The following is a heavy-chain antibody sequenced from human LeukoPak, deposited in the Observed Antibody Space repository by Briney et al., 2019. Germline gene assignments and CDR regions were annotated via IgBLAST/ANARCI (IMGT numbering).Heavy chain of an antibody. CDR2: ISWNSGSI. V-gene: IGHV3-9*01. CDR3: AKASGY. CDR1: GFTFDDYA. Sequence: PGRSLRLSCAASGFTFDDYAMHWVRQAPGKGLEWVSGISWNSGSIGYADSVKGRFTISRDNAKNSLYLQMNSLRAEDTALDYCAKASGYWGQGTLVTVSS. J-gene: IGHJ4*02.